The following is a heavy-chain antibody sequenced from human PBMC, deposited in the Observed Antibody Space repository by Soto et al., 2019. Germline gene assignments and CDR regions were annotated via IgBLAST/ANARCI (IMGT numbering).Heavy chain of an antibody. V-gene: IGHV1-3*01. CDR2: INAGNGEI. J-gene: IGHJ4*02. D-gene: IGHD2-8*02. Sequence: GASVKASCKDSGFSFTDNAIHLVRQAPGKRLDWMGWINAGNGEIRYSQNFQDRVTITKDPSATTAYMELSSLRSEDTAVYFCARDCTGGTCQSRYDYWGQGTLVTVSS. CDR1: GFSFTDNA. CDR3: ARDCTGGTCQSRYDY.